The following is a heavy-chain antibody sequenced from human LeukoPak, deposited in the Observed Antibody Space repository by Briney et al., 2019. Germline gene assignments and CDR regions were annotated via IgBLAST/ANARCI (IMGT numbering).Heavy chain of an antibody. CDR3: ARSWELPLDY. J-gene: IGHJ4*02. CDR2: FDPEDGET. D-gene: IGHD1-26*01. CDR1: GYTLTELS. V-gene: IGHV1-24*01. Sequence: ASVKVSCKVSGYTLTELSMHWVRQAPGKGLEWMGGFDPEDGETIYAQKLQGRVTMTTDTSTSTAYMELRSLRSDDTAVYYCARSWELPLDYWGQGTLVTVSS.